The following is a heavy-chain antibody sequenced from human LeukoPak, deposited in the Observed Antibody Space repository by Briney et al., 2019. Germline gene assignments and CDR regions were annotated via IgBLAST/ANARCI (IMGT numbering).Heavy chain of an antibody. J-gene: IGHJ6*03. V-gene: IGHV4-59*01. D-gene: IGHD2-15*01. CDR2: IHYSGST. CDR1: GGSISSYY. Sequence: PSETLSLTCTVSGGSISSYYWSWIRQPPGKGLEWIGYIHYSGSTNYNPSLKSRVTISVDTSKNQFSLKLSSVTAADTAVYYCARFPGSAEYRHYYYMDVWGKGTTVTVSS. CDR3: ARFPGSAEYRHYYYMDV.